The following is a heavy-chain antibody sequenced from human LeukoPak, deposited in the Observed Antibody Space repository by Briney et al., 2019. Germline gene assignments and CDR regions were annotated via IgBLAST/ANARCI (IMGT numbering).Heavy chain of an antibody. V-gene: IGHV3-7*01. J-gene: IGHJ4*02. CDR3: ARENGGLIAAAGTAIAVGGTPFDS. D-gene: IGHD6-19*01. CDR1: GFTFSSFW. CDR2: IQKDGSEK. Sequence: GGSLRLSCAASGFTFSSFWMSWVRQAPGKGLEWVANIQKDGSEKYYVGSVKGRFTISRDNAKNSLYLQMNRLRAGDTAVYYCARENGGLIAAAGTAIAVGGTPFDSWGQGTLVTVSS.